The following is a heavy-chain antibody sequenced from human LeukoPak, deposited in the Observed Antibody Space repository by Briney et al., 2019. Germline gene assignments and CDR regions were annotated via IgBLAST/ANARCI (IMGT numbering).Heavy chain of an antibody. J-gene: IGHJ4*02. CDR3: ARDPVGLWFGEFDY. CDR1: GGTFSSYA. CDR2: IIPIFGTA. V-gene: IGHV1-69*06. Sequence: GASVKVSCKASGGTFSSYAISWVRQAPGQGLEWMGGIIPIFGTANYAQKFQGRVTITADKSTSTAYMELSSLGSEDTAVYYCARDPVGLWFGEFDYWGQGTLVTVSS. D-gene: IGHD3-10*01.